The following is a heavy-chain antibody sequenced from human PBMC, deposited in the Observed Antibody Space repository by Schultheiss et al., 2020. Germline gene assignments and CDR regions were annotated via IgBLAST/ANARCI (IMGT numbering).Heavy chain of an antibody. J-gene: IGHJ6*03. CDR3: ARGRSPLIYYYYYYYMDV. CDR2: MNPNSGNT. CDR1: GYTFTSYD. V-gene: IGHV1-8*01. Sequence: ASVKVSCKASGYTFTSYDINWVRQATGQGLEWMGWMNPNSGNTGYAQKFQGRVTMTRNTSISTAYMELSSLRSEDTAVYYCARGRSPLIYYYYYYYMDVWGKGTTVTVSS. D-gene: IGHD2-8*01.